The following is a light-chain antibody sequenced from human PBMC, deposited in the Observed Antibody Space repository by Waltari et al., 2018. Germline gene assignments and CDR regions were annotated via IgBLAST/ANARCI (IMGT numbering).Light chain of an antibody. CDR2: GES. CDR1: QSVSSN. J-gene: IGKJ3*01. V-gene: IGKV3-15*01. Sequence: EIVMTQSPATLSVSPVERATLSCRASQSVSSNLAWYQQKPRQAPSLLIYGESTRATGIPARFSGRGSGTEFTLTIRSLQSEDFAVYYCQQYNNWPPPFTFGPGTKVDIK. CDR3: QQYNNWPPPFT.